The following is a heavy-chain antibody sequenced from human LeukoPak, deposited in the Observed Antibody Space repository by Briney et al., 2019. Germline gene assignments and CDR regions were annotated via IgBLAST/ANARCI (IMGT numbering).Heavy chain of an antibody. D-gene: IGHD3-9*01. CDR3: ASRKTYYDILTGYYYMDV. CDR1: GFTFSSYA. V-gene: IGHV3-23*01. J-gene: IGHJ6*03. CDR2: ISGSGGST. Sequence: GGSLRLSCAASGFTFSSYAMSWVRQAPGKGLEWVSAISGSGGSTYYAGSVKGRFTISRDNSKNTLYLQMNSLRAEDTAVYYCASRKTYYDILTGYYYMDVWGKGTTVTVSS.